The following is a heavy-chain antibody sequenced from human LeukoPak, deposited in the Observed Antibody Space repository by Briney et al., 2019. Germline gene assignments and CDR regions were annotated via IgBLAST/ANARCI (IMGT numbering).Heavy chain of an antibody. Sequence: PGGSLRLSCAASGFTVSSNYMSWVRQAPGKGLEWIGEINHSGSTNYNPSLKSRVTISVDTSKNQFSLKLSSVTAADTAVYYCARGGRSLVAAQFDLWGRGTLVTVSS. D-gene: IGHD2-15*01. V-gene: IGHV4-34*01. J-gene: IGHJ2*01. CDR3: ARGGRSLVAAQFDL. CDR1: GFTVSSNY. CDR2: INHSGST.